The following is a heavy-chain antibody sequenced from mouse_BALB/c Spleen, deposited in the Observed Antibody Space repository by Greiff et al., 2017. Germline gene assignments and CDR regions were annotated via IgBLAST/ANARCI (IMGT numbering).Heavy chain of an antibody. Sequence: DVQLQESGPGLVKPSQSLSLTCTVTGYSITSDYAWNWIRQFPGNKLEWMGYISYSGSTSYNPSLKSRISITRDTSKNQFFLQLNSVTTEDTATYYCARCYDYYFDYWGQGTTLTVSS. D-gene: IGHD2-4*01. CDR2: ISYSGST. CDR1: GYSITSDYA. CDR3: ARCYDYYFDY. J-gene: IGHJ2*01. V-gene: IGHV3-2*02.